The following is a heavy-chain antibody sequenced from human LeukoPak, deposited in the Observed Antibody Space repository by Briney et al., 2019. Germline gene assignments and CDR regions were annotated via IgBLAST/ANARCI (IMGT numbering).Heavy chain of an antibody. CDR1: GGSFSGYY. D-gene: IGHD6-6*01. V-gene: IGHV4-34*01. J-gene: IGHJ4*02. CDR2: INHSGST. CDR3: ARAPRSARFDY. Sequence: SETLSLTCAVYGGSFSGYYWSWIRQPPGKGLEWTGEINHSGSTNYNPSLKSRVTISVDTSKNQFSLKLSSVTAADTAVYYCARAPRSARFDYWGQGTLVTVSS.